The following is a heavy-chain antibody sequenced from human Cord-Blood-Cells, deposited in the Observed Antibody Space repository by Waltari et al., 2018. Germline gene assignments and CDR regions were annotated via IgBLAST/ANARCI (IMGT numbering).Heavy chain of an antibody. V-gene: IGHV1-69*01. CDR2: IIPNFGTA. CDR1: GGTFSSYA. CDR3: ARSSGYCSSTSCYKEFDY. J-gene: IGHJ4*02. Sequence: QVQLVQSGAEVKKPGSSVKVSCKASGGTFSSYAICWVRQAPGQGLEWMGGIIPNFGTANYAQKFQGRVTIAADESTSTAYMELSSLRSEDTAVYYWARSSGYCSSTSCYKEFDYWGQGTLVTVSS. D-gene: IGHD2-2*02.